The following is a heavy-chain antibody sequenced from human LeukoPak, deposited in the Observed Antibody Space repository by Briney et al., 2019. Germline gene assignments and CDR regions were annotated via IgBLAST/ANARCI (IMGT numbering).Heavy chain of an antibody. CDR1: GGSFSGYY. Sequence: SETLSLTCAVYGGSFSGYYWSWIRQPPGKGLEWIGRIYTSGSTNYNPSLKSRVTMSVDTSKNQFSLKLSSVTAADTAVYYCARDWRGNYMDVWGKGTTVTISS. J-gene: IGHJ6*03. V-gene: IGHV4-4*07. CDR3: ARDWRGNYMDV. CDR2: IYTSGST. D-gene: IGHD3-16*01.